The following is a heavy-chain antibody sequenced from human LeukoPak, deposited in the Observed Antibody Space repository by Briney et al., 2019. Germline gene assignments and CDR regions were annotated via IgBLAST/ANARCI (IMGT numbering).Heavy chain of an antibody. J-gene: IGHJ4*02. CDR1: GGSISSYY. CDR3: ARHGYDYVWGSYRPSPLFDY. D-gene: IGHD3-16*02. CDR2: IYYSGST. Sequence: PETLSLTCTVSGGSISSYYWSWIRQPPGKGLEWIGYIYYSGSTNYNPSLKSRVTISVDTSKNQFSLKLSSVTAADTAVYYCARHGYDYVWGSYRPSPLFDYWGQGTLVTVSS. V-gene: IGHV4-59*08.